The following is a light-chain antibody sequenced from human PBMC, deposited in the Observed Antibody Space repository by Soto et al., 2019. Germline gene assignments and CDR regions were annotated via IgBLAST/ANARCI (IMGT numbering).Light chain of an antibody. CDR1: SSDVGGYNY. CDR3: NSYTTRYTFL. Sequence: QSALTQPASVSGSPGQAITISCTGTSSDVGGYNYVSWYQHHPGKAPKLIIYEVNKRPSEVSNRFSGSKSGNTASLTISGLQPEDEADYYCNSYTTRYTFLLGRGTKLTVL. CDR2: EVN. V-gene: IGLV2-14*01. J-gene: IGLJ1*01.